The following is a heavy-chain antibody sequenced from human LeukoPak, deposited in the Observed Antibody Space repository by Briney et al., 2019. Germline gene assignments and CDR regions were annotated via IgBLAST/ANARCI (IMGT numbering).Heavy chain of an antibody. CDR2: INPSGGST. D-gene: IGHD3-22*01. J-gene: IGHJ4*02. Sequence: ASVKVSCKASGYTLTSYYMHWVRQAPGQGLEWMGIINPSGGSTSYAQKFQGRVTMTRDTSTSTVYMELSSLRSEDTAVYYCARDVQADDSSGYYYAWYFDYWGQGTLVTVSS. CDR3: ARDVQADDSSGYYYAWYFDY. CDR1: GYTLTSYY. V-gene: IGHV1-46*01.